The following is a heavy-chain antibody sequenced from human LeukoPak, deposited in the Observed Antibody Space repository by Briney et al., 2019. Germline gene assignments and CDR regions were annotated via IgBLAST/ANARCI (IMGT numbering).Heavy chain of an antibody. CDR2: INHSGST. J-gene: IGHJ5*02. V-gene: IGHV4-34*01. Sequence: SETLSLTCAVYGGSFSGYYWSWIRQPPGKGLEWIGEINHSGSTNYNPSLKSRVTISVDTSKNQFSLKLSSVTAADTAVYYCARVIHSSSSFDPWGQGTLVTVSS. CDR1: GGSFSGYY. D-gene: IGHD6-6*01. CDR3: ARVIHSSSSFDP.